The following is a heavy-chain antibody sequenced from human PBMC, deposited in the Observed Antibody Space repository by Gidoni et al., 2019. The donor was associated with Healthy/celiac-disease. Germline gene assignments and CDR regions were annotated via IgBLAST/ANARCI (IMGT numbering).Heavy chain of an antibody. V-gene: IGHV3-30*18. D-gene: IGHD6-13*01. CDR2: RSDDGSNK. J-gene: IGHJ6*02. Sequence: QVQPVESVGGVVQPGRSLRLSCAPSGFTFISYALPWVRQAPGKGLGRVAVRSDDGSNKYYTDSVKGRFTISRDKSKNTLYLQMSSLRAEDTAVYYCAKDTVKSSSWGYYYYGMDVWGQGTTVTVSS. CDR3: AKDTVKSSSWGYYYYGMDV. CDR1: GFTFISYA.